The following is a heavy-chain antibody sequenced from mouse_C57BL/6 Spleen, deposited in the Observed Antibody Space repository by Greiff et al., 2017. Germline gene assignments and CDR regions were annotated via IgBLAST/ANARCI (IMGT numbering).Heavy chain of an antibody. D-gene: IGHD1-1*01. CDR1: GYAFSSSW. V-gene: IGHV1-82*01. CDR2: IYPGDGDT. J-gene: IGHJ1*03. Sequence: VQLQQSGPELVKPGASVKISCKASGYAFSSSWMNWVKQRPGKGLEWIGRIYPGDGDTNYNGQFKGKATLTADKSSSTAYMQLSSLTSEDSAVYCCARSPPYYGSSHWYFDVWGTGTTVTVSS. CDR3: ARSPPYYGSSHWYFDV.